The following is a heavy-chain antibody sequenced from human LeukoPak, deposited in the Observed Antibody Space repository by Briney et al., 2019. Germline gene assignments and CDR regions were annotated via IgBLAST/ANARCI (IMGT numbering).Heavy chain of an antibody. CDR1: GFNFSAYA. CDR2: ISSTAESA. V-gene: IGHV3-23*01. J-gene: IGHJ4*02. D-gene: IGHD6-13*01. CDR3: AKGAATLADGPDS. Sequence: GGSLRLSCAASGFNFSAYAMHWVRRAPGKGLHWVSAISSTAESAYYADSVQGRFTISRDNSKNMLYLQMDSLWAEDTAVYYCAKGAATLADGPDSWGRGTPVTVSS.